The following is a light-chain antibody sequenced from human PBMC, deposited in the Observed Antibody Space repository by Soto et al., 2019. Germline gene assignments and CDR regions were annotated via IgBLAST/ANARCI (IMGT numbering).Light chain of an antibody. CDR2: KAS. J-gene: IGKJ2*01. CDR3: QQFNSYPYT. V-gene: IGKV1-5*03. Sequence: DIQMTQSPSTLSSSVGDRVTITCRASQSISSWLAWYQQKPGKAPKLLIYKASGLESGVPSRFSGSGSETECTLTISSLQPDDFATYYCQQFNSYPYTFGQGTKLEIK. CDR1: QSISSW.